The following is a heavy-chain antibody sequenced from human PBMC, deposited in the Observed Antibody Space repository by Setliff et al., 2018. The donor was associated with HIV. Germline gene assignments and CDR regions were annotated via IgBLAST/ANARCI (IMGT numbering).Heavy chain of an antibody. CDR3: ARQKTVPASAGYFDL. J-gene: IGHJ2*01. D-gene: IGHD2-2*01. CDR1: GGSTSSSSYY. V-gene: IGHV4-39*01. Sequence: SETLSLTCTVSGGSTSSSSYYWGWIRQPPGKGLEWIGTIYYSGSTYYNPSLKSRVTISVDTSKNQFSLKLSSVIATETAIYYCARQKTVPASAGYFDLWGRGTLVTVSS. CDR2: IYYSGST.